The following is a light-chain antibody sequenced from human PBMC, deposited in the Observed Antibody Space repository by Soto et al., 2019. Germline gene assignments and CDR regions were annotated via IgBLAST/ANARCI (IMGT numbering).Light chain of an antibody. V-gene: IGKV3-15*01. CDR1: QSITSN. Sequence: IVMTQSPSTLSVSPGERATLNCRASQSITSNLAWYQQKPGQAPRLLLYGASTRATGIPARFSGSGSGTEFTLTISSLQSEDFAVYYCQQYNNWPPWTFGQGTKVDIK. CDR3: QQYNNWPPWT. J-gene: IGKJ1*01. CDR2: GAS.